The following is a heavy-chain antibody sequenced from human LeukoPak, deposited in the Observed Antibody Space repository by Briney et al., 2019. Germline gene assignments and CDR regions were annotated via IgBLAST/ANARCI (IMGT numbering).Heavy chain of an antibody. D-gene: IGHD1-26*01. V-gene: IGHV4-4*07. Sequence: SETLSLTWTVSGGSISNYYGSWIRQPAGKGLEWIGRIYSSGSTNYNPSLKSRVTVSVDTSKNQFSLKLSTVTAADKAVYYCVREHRRGSEPRHFDYWGQGTLVTVSS. CDR1: GGSISNYY. CDR3: VREHRRGSEPRHFDY. J-gene: IGHJ4*02. CDR2: IYSSGST.